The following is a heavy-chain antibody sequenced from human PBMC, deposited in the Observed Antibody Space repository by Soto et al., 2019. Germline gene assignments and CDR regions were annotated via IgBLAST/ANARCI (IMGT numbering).Heavy chain of an antibody. CDR3: ARGDGYNYYYYYGMDV. CDR2: INPNSGGT. CDR1: GYTFTGYY. Sequence: ASVKVSCKASGYTFTGYYMHWVRQAPGQGLEWMGWINPNSGGTNYAQTFQGWVTMTRDTSISTAYMELSRLRSDDTAVYYCARGDGYNYYYYYGMDVWGQGTTVTVSS. D-gene: IGHD5-12*01. J-gene: IGHJ6*02. V-gene: IGHV1-2*04.